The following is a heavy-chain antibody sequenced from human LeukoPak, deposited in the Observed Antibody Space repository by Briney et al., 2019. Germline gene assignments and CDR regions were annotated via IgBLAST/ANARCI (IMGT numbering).Heavy chain of an antibody. V-gene: IGHV4-30-4*01. Sequence: SETLSLTCTVSGGSISSGDYYWSWIRQPPGKGLEWIGYIYYSGSTYYNPSLKSRVTISVDTSKNQFSLKLSSVTAADTAVYYCARVDWGHPRTPNTLDYWGQGTLVTVSS. CDR1: GGSISSGDYY. CDR2: IYYSGST. D-gene: IGHD7-27*01. CDR3: ARVDWGHPRTPNTLDY. J-gene: IGHJ4*02.